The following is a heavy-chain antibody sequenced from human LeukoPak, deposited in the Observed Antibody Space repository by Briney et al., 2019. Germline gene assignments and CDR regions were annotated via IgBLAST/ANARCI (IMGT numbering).Heavy chain of an antibody. V-gene: IGHV1-69*06. J-gene: IGHJ3*02. CDR1: GGTFSSYA. CDR3: ARGAGGFGEFTDAFDI. D-gene: IGHD3-10*01. CDR2: IIPIFGTA. Sequence: SVKVSCKASGGTFSSYAISWVRQAPGQGLEWMGGIIPIFGTANYAQKFQGRVTITADKSTSTAYMELRSLRSDDTAVYYCARGAGGFGEFTDAFDIWGQGTMVTVSS.